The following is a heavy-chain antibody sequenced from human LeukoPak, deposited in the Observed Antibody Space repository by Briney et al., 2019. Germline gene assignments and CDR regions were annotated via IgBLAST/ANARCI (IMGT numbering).Heavy chain of an antibody. CDR1: GGSIRSTNYY. Sequence: SETLSLTCTVSGGSIRSTNYYWDWIRQPPGKGLEGIGNIYFSGDTYYNPSLKSRVTMAVATSKNQFSLKLPSVTAADPAVYYCARHRSRATWFDPWGQGTLVTVSS. CDR2: IYFSGDT. V-gene: IGHV4-39*01. J-gene: IGHJ5*02. D-gene: IGHD1-26*01. CDR3: ARHRSRATWFDP.